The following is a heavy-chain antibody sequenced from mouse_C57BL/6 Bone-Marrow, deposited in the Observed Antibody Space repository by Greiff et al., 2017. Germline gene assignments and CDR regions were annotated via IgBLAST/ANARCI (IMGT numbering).Heavy chain of an antibody. D-gene: IGHD1-1*01. Sequence: QVQLKESGAELVKPGASVKISCKASGYAFSSYWMNWVKQRPGKGLEWIGQIYPGDGDTNYNGKFKGKATLTADKSSSTAYMQLSSLTSADSAVYFCARGDYYGSSPYYFDYWGQGTTLTVSS. CDR2: IYPGDGDT. J-gene: IGHJ2*01. CDR1: GYAFSSYW. CDR3: ARGDYYGSSPYYFDY. V-gene: IGHV1-80*01.